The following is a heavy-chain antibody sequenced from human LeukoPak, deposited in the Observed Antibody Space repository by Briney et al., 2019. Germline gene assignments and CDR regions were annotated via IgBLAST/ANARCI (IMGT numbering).Heavy chain of an antibody. CDR3: AIRNGIKGGAV. Sequence: PGGSPRLSCAASGFTFSSYGMHWVRQAPGKGLEWVAVISYDGSNKYYADSVKGRFTISRDNSKNTLYLQMNSLRAEDTAVYYCAIRNGIKGGAVWGQGTLVTVSS. CDR2: ISYDGSNK. V-gene: IGHV3-30*03. CDR1: GFTFSSYG. D-gene: IGHD1-26*01. J-gene: IGHJ4*02.